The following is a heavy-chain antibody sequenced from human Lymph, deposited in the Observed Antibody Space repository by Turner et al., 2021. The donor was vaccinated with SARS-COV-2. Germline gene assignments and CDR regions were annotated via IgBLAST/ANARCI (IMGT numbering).Heavy chain of an antibody. CDR1: GGSLRSYY. Sequence: QVQLQESGPGLVKPSETLSLTFTVSGGSLRSYYWSWIRQTPGKGLEWMGYIYYSGSTNDNPSFKRRVTISVDTSKKQFSLKRRCVTAADTAVYYCAREHVSSGSSLSGDAFDIWGQGTMVTVSS. J-gene: IGHJ3*02. D-gene: IGHD1-26*01. CDR3: AREHVSSGSSLSGDAFDI. CDR2: IYYSGST. V-gene: IGHV4-59*12.